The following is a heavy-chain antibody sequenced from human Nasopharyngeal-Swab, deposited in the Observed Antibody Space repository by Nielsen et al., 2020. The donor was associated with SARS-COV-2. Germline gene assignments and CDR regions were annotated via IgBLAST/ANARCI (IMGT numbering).Heavy chain of an antibody. V-gene: IGHV3-7*01. J-gene: IGHJ4*02. CDR2: IKQDGSEK. CDR1: GVTISSYC. CDR3: ARDGGSYNDY. D-gene: IGHD1-26*01. Sequence: ESLKIPCAALGVTISSYCMSWVRQAPGKGLEWVANIKQDGSEKYYVDSVKGRFTISRDNAKNSLYLQMNSLRAEDTAVYYCARDGGSYNDYWGQGTLVTVSS.